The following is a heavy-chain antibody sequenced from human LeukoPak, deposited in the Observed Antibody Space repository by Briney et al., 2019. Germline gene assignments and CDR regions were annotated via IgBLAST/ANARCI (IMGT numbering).Heavy chain of an antibody. D-gene: IGHD4-17*01. J-gene: IGHJ4*02. CDR1: GFTFKLYW. Sequence: GGSLRLSCAVSGFTFKLYWMHWVRQAPGKGPVWVSRINDDGSDTTYADSVKGRFTISRDNSKNTLYLQMNSLRAEDTAVYYCARGNENDYGDYGYFDYWGQGTLATVSS. CDR2: INDDGSDT. V-gene: IGHV3-74*01. CDR3: ARGNENDYGDYGYFDY.